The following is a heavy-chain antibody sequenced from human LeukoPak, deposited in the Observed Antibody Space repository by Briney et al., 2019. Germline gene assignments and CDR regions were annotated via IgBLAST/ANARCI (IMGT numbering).Heavy chain of an antibody. D-gene: IGHD2-15*01. Sequence: ASVKVSCKASGYTFTSYGISWVRQAPGQGLEWMGWISAYNGNTNYAQKLQGRVTMTTDTSTSTAYVELRSLRSDDTAVYYCARAELYCSGGSCPLLDAFDIWGQGTMVTVSS. CDR3: ARAELYCSGGSCPLLDAFDI. V-gene: IGHV1-18*01. CDR1: GYTFTSYG. CDR2: ISAYNGNT. J-gene: IGHJ3*02.